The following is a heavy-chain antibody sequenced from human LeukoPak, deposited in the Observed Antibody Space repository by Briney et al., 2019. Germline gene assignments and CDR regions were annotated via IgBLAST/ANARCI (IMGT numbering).Heavy chain of an antibody. J-gene: IGHJ4*02. CDR2: IIPIFGTA. D-gene: IGHD2-2*01. CDR3: ARDDWRNCSSTSCYGLYFDY. CDR1: GGTFSSYA. V-gene: IGHV1-69*13. Sequence: GASVKVSCKASGGTFSSYAISWVRQAPGQGLEWMGGIIPIFGTANYAQKFQGRVTITADESTSTAYMELSSLRSEDTAVYYCARDDWRNCSSTSCYGLYFDYWGQGTLVTVSS.